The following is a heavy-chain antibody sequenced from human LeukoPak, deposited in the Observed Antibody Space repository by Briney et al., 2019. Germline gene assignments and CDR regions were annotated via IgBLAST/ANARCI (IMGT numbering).Heavy chain of an antibody. CDR2: IWYDGSNK. CDR1: GFTFSSYG. D-gene: IGHD1-26*01. Sequence: GGSLRLSCAASGFTFSSYGMHWVRQALGKGLEWVTVIWYDGSNKYYADSVKGRFTIPRDNSKNTLYLQMNSLRAEDTAVYYCAKDGVAWVGARYYFDYWGQGTLVTVSS. V-gene: IGHV3-33*06. J-gene: IGHJ4*02. CDR3: AKDGVAWVGARYYFDY.